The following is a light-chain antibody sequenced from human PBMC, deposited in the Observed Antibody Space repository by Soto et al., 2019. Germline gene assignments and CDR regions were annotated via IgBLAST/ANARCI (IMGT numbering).Light chain of an antibody. J-gene: IGLJ1*01. CDR1: SSDVGSYNY. Sequence: QSVLAQPPSASGSPGQSVTISCTGTSSDVGSYNYVSWYQQHPGRAPKLMIYEVTKRPSGVPDRFSGPKSGNTASLTVSGLQAADEADYYCSSYAGSNNFPYVFGTGTKVTVL. V-gene: IGLV2-8*01. CDR3: SSYAGSNNFPYV. CDR2: EVT.